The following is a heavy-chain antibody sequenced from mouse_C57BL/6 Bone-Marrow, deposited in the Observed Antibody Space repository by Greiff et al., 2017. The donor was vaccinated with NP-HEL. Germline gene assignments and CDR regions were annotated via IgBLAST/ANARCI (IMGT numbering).Heavy chain of an antibody. J-gene: IGHJ4*01. D-gene: IGHD2-10*02. CDR3: ANLEVYAMDY. V-gene: IGHV5-9*01. Sequence: EVKVVESGGGLVKPGGSLKLSCAASGFTFSSYTMSWVRQTPEKRLEWVATISGGGGNTYYPDSVKGRFTISRDNAKNTLYLQMSSLRSEDTALYYCANLEVYAMDYWGQGTSVTVSS. CDR2: ISGGGGNT. CDR1: GFTFSSYT.